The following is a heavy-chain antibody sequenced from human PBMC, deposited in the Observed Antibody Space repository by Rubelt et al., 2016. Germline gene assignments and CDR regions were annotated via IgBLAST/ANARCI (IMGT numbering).Heavy chain of an antibody. D-gene: IGHD6-19*01. J-gene: IGHJ4*02. CDR1: GGSFSGYY. CDR3: AKDMSGQWLGLGDY. CDR2: ISGSGGST. Sequence: VQLQQWGAGLLKPSATLSLTCAVYGGSFSGYYWSWIRQAPGKGLEWVSAISGSGGSTYYADSVKGRVTISRDNYKNALYLQMNSLRAEDTAVYYCAKDMSGQWLGLGDYWGQGTLVTVSS. V-gene: IGHV3-23*01.